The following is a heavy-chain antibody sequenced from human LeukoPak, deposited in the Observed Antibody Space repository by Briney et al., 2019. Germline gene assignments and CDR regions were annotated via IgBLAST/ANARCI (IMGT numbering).Heavy chain of an antibody. CDR3: AGAAAGYYYYYGMDV. J-gene: IGHJ6*02. D-gene: IGHD6-13*01. CDR1: GXTFSSYS. CDR2: ISSRSSYI. V-gene: IGHV3-21*01. Sequence: GGSLRLSCVASGXTFSSYSMNWVRQAPGKGLEWVSSISSRSSYIYYADSVKGRFTISRDNAKNSLYLQMNSLRAEDTAVYYCAGAAAGYYYYYGMDVWGQGTTVTVSS.